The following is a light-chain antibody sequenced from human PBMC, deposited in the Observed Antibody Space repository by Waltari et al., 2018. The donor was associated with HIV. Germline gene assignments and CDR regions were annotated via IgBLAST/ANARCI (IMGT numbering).Light chain of an antibody. J-gene: IGKJ1*01. CDR3: QQSYNTPRT. CDR2: GGS. V-gene: IGKV1-39*01. CDR1: QSISNY. Sequence: DIQMTQSPSSLSASVGDRVTMTCRASQSISNYLNWYQQTPGKAPKLLMYGGSNLQSGVPSRFSGSGSGTDFSLTISSLQPEDFATYYCQQSYNTPRTFGQGTKVEIK.